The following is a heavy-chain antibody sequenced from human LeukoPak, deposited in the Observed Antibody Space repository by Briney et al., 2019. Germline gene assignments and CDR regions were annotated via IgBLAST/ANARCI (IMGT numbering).Heavy chain of an antibody. CDR3: ARDQYDTWSRRGNFDS. CDR2: INHNGNVN. J-gene: IGHJ4*02. Sequence: GGSLRLSCAASGFTFSSYWMNWARQAPGKGLEWVASINHNGNVNYYVDSVKGRFTISRDNAKNSLYLQMSNLRVEDTAVFYCARDQYDTWSRRGNFDSWGQGTLVIVSS. V-gene: IGHV3-7*03. CDR1: GFTFSSYW. D-gene: IGHD3-3*01.